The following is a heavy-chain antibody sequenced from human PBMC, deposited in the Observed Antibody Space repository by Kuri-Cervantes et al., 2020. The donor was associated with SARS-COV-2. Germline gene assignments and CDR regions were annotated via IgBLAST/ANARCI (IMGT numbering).Heavy chain of an antibody. D-gene: IGHD1-1*01. CDR1: GFIVSSNQ. CDR3: ARGTSETWYGLDV. V-gene: IGHV3-53*01. J-gene: IGHJ6*02. CDR2: IDSGGRT. Sequence: GESLKISCAASGFIVSSNQMTWVRQAPGKGLEWVSVIDSGGRTEYEDSVKGRFSISRDTSKNTLHLQMYGLRADDTAVYYCARGTSETWYGLDVWGQGTTVTVSS.